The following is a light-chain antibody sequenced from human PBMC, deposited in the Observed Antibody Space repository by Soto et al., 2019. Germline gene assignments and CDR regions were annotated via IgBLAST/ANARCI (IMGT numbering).Light chain of an antibody. V-gene: IGLV2-14*01. Sequence: QSVLTQPASVSGSPGQSITISCSGSINDIGYYNYVSWYQQHPGKVPKLLVYEVTKRPSGVSNRFSGSKSGNTASLTISGLQAEDEADYYCSSYTNSVSPAYVIGSGTKVTVL. J-gene: IGLJ1*01. CDR2: EVT. CDR1: INDIGYYNY. CDR3: SSYTNSVSPAYV.